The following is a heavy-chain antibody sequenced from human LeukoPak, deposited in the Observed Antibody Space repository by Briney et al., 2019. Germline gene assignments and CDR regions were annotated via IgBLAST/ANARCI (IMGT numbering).Heavy chain of an antibody. D-gene: IGHD3-3*01. V-gene: IGHV4-61*02. CDR3: AREFTIFGAFDI. Sequence: PSETPSLTCTVSGGSISSGSYYWSWIRQPAGKGLEWIGRIYTSGSTNYNPSLKSRVTISVDTSKNQFSLKLSSVTAADTAVYYCAREFTIFGAFDIWGQGTMVTVSS. CDR2: IYTSGST. J-gene: IGHJ3*02. CDR1: GGSISSGSYY.